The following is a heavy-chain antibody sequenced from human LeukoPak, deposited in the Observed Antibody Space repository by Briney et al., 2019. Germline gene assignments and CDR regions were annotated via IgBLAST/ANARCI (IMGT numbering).Heavy chain of an antibody. CDR1: GFTFSSYG. CDR3: ARAAHYYDSGGFVPEAFDV. D-gene: IGHD3-22*01. V-gene: IGHV3-30*02. Sequence: GGSLRLSCAASGFTFSSYGMHWVRQAPGKGLEWVAFIRYDGSNKYYADSVKGRFTISRDNARNSLYLQMNSLRAEDTAVYYCARAAHYYDSGGFVPEAFDVWGQGTMVTVSS. CDR2: IRYDGSNK. J-gene: IGHJ3*01.